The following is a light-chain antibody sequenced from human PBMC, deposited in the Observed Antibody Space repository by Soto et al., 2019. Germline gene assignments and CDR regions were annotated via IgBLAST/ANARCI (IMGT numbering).Light chain of an antibody. V-gene: IGKV1-5*01. Sequence: DIQMTQSPSTLSASVGDRVTITCRASQSISSWLAWYQQKPGKAPKLLIYDASSLESGVPSRFRGSGSGTEFTLTISSLQPEDFATYYGQQYNSYWTFGQGTKVEIK. CDR3: QQYNSYWT. J-gene: IGKJ1*01. CDR1: QSISSW. CDR2: DAS.